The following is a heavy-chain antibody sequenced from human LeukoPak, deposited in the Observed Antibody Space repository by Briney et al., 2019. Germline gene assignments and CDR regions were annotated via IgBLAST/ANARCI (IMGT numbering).Heavy chain of an antibody. J-gene: IGHJ5*02. D-gene: IGHD1-1*01. CDR3: ARDGTALGYNWFDP. CDR2: IYYSGST. CDR1: GGSISSYY. V-gene: IGHV4-4*07. Sequence: SETLSLTCTVSGGSISSYYWSWIRQPAGKGLEWIGRIYYSGSTNYNPSLKSRVTISVDTSKNQFSLKLSSVTAADTAVYYCARDGTALGYNWFDPWGQGTLVTVSS.